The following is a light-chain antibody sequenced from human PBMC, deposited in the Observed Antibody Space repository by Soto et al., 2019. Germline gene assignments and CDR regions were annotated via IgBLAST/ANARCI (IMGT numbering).Light chain of an antibody. CDR3: PFT. J-gene: IGKJ2*01. CDR1: QSVSSTY. V-gene: IGKV3-20*01. CDR2: GAS. Sequence: EIVLTQSPGTLSLSPGERATPSCRASQSVSSTYIAWYQQNPGQAPRLLIYGASSRATGIPDRFSGSGSGTDFTLTISRLEPEDLYGRSLPFTFGQGTKVEIK.